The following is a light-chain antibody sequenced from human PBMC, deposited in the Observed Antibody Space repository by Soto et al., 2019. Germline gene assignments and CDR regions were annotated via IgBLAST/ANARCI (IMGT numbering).Light chain of an antibody. J-gene: IGKJ5*01. CDR3: QQYLSYPIT. V-gene: IGKV1-5*03. CDR2: KAS. CDR1: QSISSW. Sequence: DLQMTQSPSTLSASVGDRVTITCRASQSISSWLAWYQQKPGKAPKSLIYKASSLESGVPSRFSSSGSGTEFTLTISSLPSDDFATYYCQQYLSYPITFGQGTRLEIK.